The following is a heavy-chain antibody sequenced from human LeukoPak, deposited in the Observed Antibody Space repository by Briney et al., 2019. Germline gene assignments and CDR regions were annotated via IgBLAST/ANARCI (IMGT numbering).Heavy chain of an antibody. V-gene: IGHV4-4*07. CDR1: GYSISSSYY. CDR3: AGQGYGDFYDY. Sequence: PSETLSLTCTVSGYSISSSYYWGWIRQPAGKGLEWIGRIYTSGSTNYNPSLKSRVTMSVDTSKNQFSLKLSSVTAADTAVYYCAGQGYGDFYDYWGQGTLITVSS. CDR2: IYTSGST. D-gene: IGHD4-17*01. J-gene: IGHJ4*02.